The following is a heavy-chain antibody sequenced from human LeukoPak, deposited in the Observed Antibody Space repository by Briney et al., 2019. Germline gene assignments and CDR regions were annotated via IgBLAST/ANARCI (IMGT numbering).Heavy chain of an antibody. CDR3: AKLTKENWFDP. J-gene: IGHJ5*02. Sequence: PGRSLRLSCAASGFTFSSYGMHWVRQAPGKGLEWVAVISYDGSNKYYADSVKGRFTISRDNSKNTLYLQMNSLRAEDTAVYYCAKLTKENWFDPWGQGTLVTVPS. CDR1: GFTFSSYG. D-gene: IGHD3-9*01. V-gene: IGHV3-30*18. CDR2: ISYDGSNK.